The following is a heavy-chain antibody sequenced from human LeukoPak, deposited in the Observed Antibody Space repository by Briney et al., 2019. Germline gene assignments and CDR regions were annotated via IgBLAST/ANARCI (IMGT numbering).Heavy chain of an antibody. CDR2: ISASGGQT. J-gene: IGHJ4*02. Sequence: GGSLRLSCAASGFTFSSYAMSWVRQAPGKGLEWVSVISASGGQTSYADSVKGRFTVSRDNSKNTLYLQMNSLRAEDTAVYYCAKEKKYYYDGSGYPGYDYWGQGTLVTVSS. D-gene: IGHD3-22*01. CDR3: AKEKKYYYDGSGYPGYDY. CDR1: GFTFSSYA. V-gene: IGHV3-23*01.